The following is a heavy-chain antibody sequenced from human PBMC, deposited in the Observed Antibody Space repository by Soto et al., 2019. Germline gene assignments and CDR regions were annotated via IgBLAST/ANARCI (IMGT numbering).Heavy chain of an antibody. CDR1: GFTFSSYA. Sequence: GGSLRLSCAASGFTFSSYAMSWVRQAPGKGLEWVSAISGSGGSTYYADSVKGRFTISRDNAKNTLYLQMNSLRAEDTAVYYCARGVRGYCSSTSCHAAEYYYYYYYMDVWGKGTTVTVSS. J-gene: IGHJ6*03. D-gene: IGHD2-2*01. CDR3: ARGVRGYCSSTSCHAAEYYYYYYYMDV. CDR2: ISGSGGST. V-gene: IGHV3-23*01.